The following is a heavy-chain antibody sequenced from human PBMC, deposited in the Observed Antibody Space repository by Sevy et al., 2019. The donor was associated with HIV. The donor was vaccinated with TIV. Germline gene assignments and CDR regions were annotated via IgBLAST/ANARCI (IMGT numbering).Heavy chain of an antibody. CDR1: GYTFTSYG. Sequence: ASVKVSCKASGYTFTSYGFSWVRQAPGQGLEWMGWISGYNGDTNYAQKVQGRVTMTTDTSTSTVYMELRSLRSDDTAVYYCARTIPVRPHSIDYWGQGTLVTVSS. V-gene: IGHV1-18*01. D-gene: IGHD2-2*02. CDR2: ISGYNGDT. J-gene: IGHJ4*02. CDR3: ARTIPVRPHSIDY.